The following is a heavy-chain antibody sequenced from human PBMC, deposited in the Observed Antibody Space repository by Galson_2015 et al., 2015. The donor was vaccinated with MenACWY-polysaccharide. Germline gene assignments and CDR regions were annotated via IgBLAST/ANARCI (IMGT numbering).Heavy chain of an antibody. CDR2: ITPTGDPK. D-gene: IGHD2-15*01. CDR3: ASRGVGTPYSLDY. V-gene: IGHV3-48*01. Sequence: SLRLSCAASGFSFSSYRMTWVRQAPGKGLEWLSYITPTGDPKMYADSVKGRFTISRDNAKNLLYLQMNNLRAEDTAVYYCASRGVGTPYSLDYWGQGTLVSVSS. J-gene: IGHJ4*02. CDR1: GFSFSSYR.